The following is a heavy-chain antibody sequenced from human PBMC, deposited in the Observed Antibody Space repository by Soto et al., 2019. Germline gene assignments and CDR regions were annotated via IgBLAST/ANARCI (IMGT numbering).Heavy chain of an antibody. V-gene: IGHV3-7*01. CDR3: ASHARIREYYFDY. D-gene: IGHD3-10*01. CDR1: GFTFSSYW. J-gene: IGHJ4*02. Sequence: EVQLVESGGGLVQPGGSLRLSCAASGFTFSSYWMSWVRQAPGEGLEWVANIKQDGSEKYYVDSVKGRFTISRDNAKNSLYLQMNSLRAEDTAVYYCASHARIREYYFDYWGQGTLVTVSS. CDR2: IKQDGSEK.